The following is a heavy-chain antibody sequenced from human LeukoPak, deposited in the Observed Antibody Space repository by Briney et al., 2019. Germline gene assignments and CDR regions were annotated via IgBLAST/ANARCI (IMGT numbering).Heavy chain of an antibody. CDR1: GFTFSSYW. CDR2: IKQDGSEK. J-gene: IGHJ4*02. V-gene: IGHV3-7*01. Sequence: GGSLRLSCAASGFTFSSYWMSWVRQAPGKGLEWVANIKQDGSEKYYVDSVKGRFTISRDNAKNSLYLQLNSLSAEDTAVYYCSRDGRGSTQNWGQGTLVTVSS. CDR3: SRDGRGSTQN. D-gene: IGHD5-24*01.